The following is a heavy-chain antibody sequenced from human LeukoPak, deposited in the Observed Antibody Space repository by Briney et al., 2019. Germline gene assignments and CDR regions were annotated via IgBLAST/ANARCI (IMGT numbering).Heavy chain of an antibody. V-gene: IGHV3-64D*06. CDR1: GFTFSSYA. CDR3: VKESDEYSSSSSDY. CDR2: ISSNGGST. D-gene: IGHD6-6*01. Sequence: PGRSLRLSCAASGFTFSSYAMHWVRQAPGKGLEYVSAISSNGGSTYYADSVKGRFTISRDNSKNTLYLQMSSLRAEDTAVYYCVKESDEYSSSSSDYWGQGTLVTVSS. J-gene: IGHJ4*02.